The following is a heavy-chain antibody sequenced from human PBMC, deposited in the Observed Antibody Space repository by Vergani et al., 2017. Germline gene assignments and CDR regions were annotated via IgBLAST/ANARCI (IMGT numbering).Heavy chain of an antibody. Sequence: EVQLVESGGGLVQPGGSLRLSCAASGFTFSSYEMNWVRQAPGKGLEWVSYISSSGSTIYYADSVKGRFTISRDNAKNSLYLQMNSLRAEDTAVYYCARADSLVRVPDYWGQGTLVTVSS. V-gene: IGHV3-48*03. CDR3: ARADSLVRVPDY. CDR1: GFTFSSYE. J-gene: IGHJ4*02. CDR2: ISSSGSTI. D-gene: IGHD6-13*01.